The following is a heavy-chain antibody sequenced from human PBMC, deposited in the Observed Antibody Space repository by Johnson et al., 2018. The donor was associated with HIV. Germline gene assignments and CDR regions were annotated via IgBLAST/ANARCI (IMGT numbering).Heavy chain of an antibody. J-gene: IGHJ3*02. Sequence: QLVASGGGLVQPGGSLRLSCAASGFTFSSYAMHWVRQAPGKGLEYVSAISSNGGSTYYANSVKGRFTISRDNSKNTLSLQMGSLRAEDMVVYYCARAGGCSLSFDIWGQGTMVTVSS. CDR1: GFTFSSYA. CDR3: ARAGGCSLSFDI. D-gene: IGHD2-15*01. CDR2: ISSNGGST. V-gene: IGHV3-64*01.